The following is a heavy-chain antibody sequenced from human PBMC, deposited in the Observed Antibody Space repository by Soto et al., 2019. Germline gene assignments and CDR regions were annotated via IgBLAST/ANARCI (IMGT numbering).Heavy chain of an antibody. D-gene: IGHD2-2*01. CDR3: ARDRLVPYGYGMDV. CDR1: GFTFRSYG. V-gene: IGHV3-33*01. CDR2: IWFDGSKK. Sequence: GGSLRLSCAASGFTFRSYGIHWVRQAPGKGLEWVALIWFDGSKKYYVDSVKGRFAVSRDNSKNTLYLQMNSLRVEDTAVYYCARDRLVPYGYGMDVWGQGATVTAP. J-gene: IGHJ6*02.